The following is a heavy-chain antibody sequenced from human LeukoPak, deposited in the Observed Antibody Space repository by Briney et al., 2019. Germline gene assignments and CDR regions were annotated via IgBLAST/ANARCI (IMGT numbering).Heavy chain of an antibody. CDR3: VLLSWEDYFDY. CDR2: IGYDGSNK. CDR1: GFTFSSYG. D-gene: IGHD1-26*01. V-gene: IGHV3-30*02. Sequence: GGSLRLSCAASGFTFSSYGMHWVRQAPGKGLEWVAFIGYDGSNKYYADSVKGRFTISRDNSKNTLYLQMNSLRAEDTAVYYCVLLSWEDYFDYWGQGTLVTVSS. J-gene: IGHJ4*02.